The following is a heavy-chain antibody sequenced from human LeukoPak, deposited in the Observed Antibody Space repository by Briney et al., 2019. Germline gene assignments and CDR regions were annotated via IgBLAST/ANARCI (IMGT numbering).Heavy chain of an antibody. J-gene: IGHJ4*02. CDR2: ISYDGSNK. CDR3: AKDAVVVVPAAMEAHSDY. D-gene: IGHD2-2*01. Sequence: PGGSLRLSCAASGFTFSSYGMHWVRQAPGKGLEWVAVISYDGSNKYYADSVKGRFTISRDNSKNTLYLQMNSLRAEDTAVYYCAKDAVVVVPAAMEAHSDYWGQGTLVTVSS. CDR1: GFTFSSYG. V-gene: IGHV3-30*18.